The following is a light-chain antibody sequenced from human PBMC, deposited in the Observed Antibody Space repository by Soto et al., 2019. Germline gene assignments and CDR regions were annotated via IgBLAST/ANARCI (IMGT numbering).Light chain of an antibody. CDR3: QQYGSSPRT. V-gene: IGKV1-5*03. J-gene: IGKJ1*01. CDR1: QSISSW. CDR2: KAS. Sequence: DIQMTQSPSTLSASVGDRVTVTCRASQSISSWLAWYQQKAGKAPKLLIYKASALESGVPSRFSGSGSGTEFTLTISSLEPEDFAVYYCQQYGSSPRTFGQGTKVDIK.